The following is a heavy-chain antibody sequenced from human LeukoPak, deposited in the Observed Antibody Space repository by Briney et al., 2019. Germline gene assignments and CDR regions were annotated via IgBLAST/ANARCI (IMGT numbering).Heavy chain of an antibody. CDR2: INHSGST. V-gene: IGHV4-34*01. CDR3: ARRRYYGSGSYPD. D-gene: IGHD3-10*01. J-gene: IGHJ4*02. Sequence: SETLSLTCAVYGGSFSGYYWSWIRQPPGKGLEWIGEINHSGSTNYNPSLKSRVTISVDTSKNQFSLKLSSVTAAGTAVYYCARRRYYGSGSYPDWGQGTLVTVSS. CDR1: GGSFSGYY.